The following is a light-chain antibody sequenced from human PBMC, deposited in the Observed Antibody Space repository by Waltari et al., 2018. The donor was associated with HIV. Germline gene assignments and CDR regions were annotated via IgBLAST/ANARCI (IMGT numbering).Light chain of an antibody. V-gene: IGKV3-15*01. CDR1: QSVSSN. CDR2: GAS. Sequence: EIVMTQSPATLSVSPGERATLSGRASQSVSSNLAWYQQKPGQAPRFLIYGASTRATGIPARFSGSGSGTEFTLTISSLQSEDFAVYYCQQYNNWPSLTFGGGTKVEIK. J-gene: IGKJ4*01. CDR3: QQYNNWPSLT.